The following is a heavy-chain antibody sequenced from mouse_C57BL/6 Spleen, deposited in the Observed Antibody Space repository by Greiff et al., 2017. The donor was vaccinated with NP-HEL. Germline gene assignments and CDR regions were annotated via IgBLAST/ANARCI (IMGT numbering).Heavy chain of an antibody. D-gene: IGHD1-3*01. V-gene: IGHV1-64*01. CDR2: IHPNSGST. J-gene: IGHJ2*01. CDR1: GYTFTSYW. Sequence: VQLQQPGAELVKPGASVKLSCKASGYTFTSYWMHWVKQRPGQGLEWIGIIHPNSGSTNYNEKFKSKATLTVDKSSSTAYMQLSSLTSEDSAVYYCSRGRLELRHYFDYWGQGTTLTVSS. CDR3: SRGRLELRHYFDY.